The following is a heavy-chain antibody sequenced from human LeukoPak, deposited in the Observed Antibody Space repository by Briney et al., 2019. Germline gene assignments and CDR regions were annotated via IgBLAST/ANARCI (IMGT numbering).Heavy chain of an antibody. D-gene: IGHD6-6*01. CDR2: IYYSGST. J-gene: IGHJ4*02. CDR3: AKGTRPSSSGY. V-gene: IGHV4-39*01. CDR1: GGSISGSPYY. Sequence: SETLSLTCTVSGGSISGSPYYWGWIRQPPGKGLEWIGSIYYSGSTYYNPSLKSRVTISVDTSKNQFSLKVSSVTATDTAVYYCAKGTRPSSSGYWGQGTLVNVSS.